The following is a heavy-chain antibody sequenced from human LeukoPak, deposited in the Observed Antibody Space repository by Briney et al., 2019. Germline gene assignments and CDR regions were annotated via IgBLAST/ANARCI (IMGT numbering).Heavy chain of an antibody. CDR1: GGSISSSGYY. J-gene: IGHJ4*02. CDR2: TYYSGST. Sequence: TSETLSLTCSVCGGSISSSGYYWGWSRQPPGKGLEWIGSTYYSGSTYYNPSLKSRVTISVGTTKNQFSLKLSSVTAADTAVYYCSWGFLLGFDYWGQGTLVTVSS. CDR3: SWGFLLGFDY. V-gene: IGHV4-39*07. D-gene: IGHD6-13*01.